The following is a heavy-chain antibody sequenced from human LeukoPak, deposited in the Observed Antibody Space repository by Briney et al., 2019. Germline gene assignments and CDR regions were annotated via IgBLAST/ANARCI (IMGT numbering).Heavy chain of an antibody. D-gene: IGHD7-27*01. J-gene: IGHJ3*02. Sequence: SETLSLTCAVSGYSISSGYYWGWIRHPPGEGLEWIGSIYHSGSNYYNPSLKSRVTISLDTSNHQFSLKLSSVTAAHTAVYYCAGSRLGRVLSAFDIWGQGAMVTVSS. CDR1: GYSISSGYY. CDR2: IYHSGSN. CDR3: AGSRLGRVLSAFDI. V-gene: IGHV4-38-2*01.